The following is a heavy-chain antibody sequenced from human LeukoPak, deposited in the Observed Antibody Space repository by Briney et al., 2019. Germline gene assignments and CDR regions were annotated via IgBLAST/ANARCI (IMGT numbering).Heavy chain of an antibody. CDR1: GYTFTGYY. Sequence: ASVKVSCKASGYTFTGYYMHWVRQAPGQGLEWMGRINPNSGGTNYAQKFQGRVTMTRDTSISTAYMELSRLRSDDTAVYYCARDPGARSQYWFDPWGQGTLVTVSS. CDR2: INPNSGGT. V-gene: IGHV1-2*06. CDR3: ARDPGARSQYWFDP. D-gene: IGHD1-26*01. J-gene: IGHJ5*02.